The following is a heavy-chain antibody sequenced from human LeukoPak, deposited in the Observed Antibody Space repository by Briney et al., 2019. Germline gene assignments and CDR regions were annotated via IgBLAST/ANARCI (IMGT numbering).Heavy chain of an antibody. CDR3: ARGGASPGRNAFDI. D-gene: IGHD1-26*01. CDR2: TYYRSKWNN. CDR1: GDSVSNNRAA. V-gene: IGHV6-1*01. Sequence: SQTLSLTCAISGDSVSNNRAAWHWIGQSPSRGLEWLGRTYYRSKWNNEYALSVQGRISINADTLKNQFSLQVNSVTPEDTAVYYCARGGASPGRNAFDIWGQGTMVTVSS. J-gene: IGHJ3*02.